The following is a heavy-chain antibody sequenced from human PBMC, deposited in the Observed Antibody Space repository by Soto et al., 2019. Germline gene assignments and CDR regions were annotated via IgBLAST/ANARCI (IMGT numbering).Heavy chain of an antibody. CDR2: ISAGNGNT. J-gene: IGHJ4*02. CDR3: ARGPGY. V-gene: IGHV1-3*05. CDR1: GYIFTYYP. Sequence: QVQLVQSGAEEKKPGASVRVSCKASGYIFTYYPMHWVRQAPGQSLEWMGWISAGNGNTKYSQKFQGRVTISRDTSARTAYMELSSLRSEDTAVYYCARGPGYWGQGTLVTVSS.